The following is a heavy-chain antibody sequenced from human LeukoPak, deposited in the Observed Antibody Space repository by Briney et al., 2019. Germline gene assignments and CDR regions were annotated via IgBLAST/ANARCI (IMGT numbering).Heavy chain of an antibody. CDR3: AGSSPAWYFDL. V-gene: IGHV4-59*01. CDR2: IYYSGST. CDR1: GGSISSYY. J-gene: IGHJ2*01. Sequence: SETLSLTCTVSGGSISSYYWSLIRQPPGKGLEWIGYIYYSGSTNYNPSLKSRVTISVDTSKNQFSLKLSSVTAADTAVYYCAGSSPAWYFDLWGRGTLVTVSS. D-gene: IGHD2-2*01.